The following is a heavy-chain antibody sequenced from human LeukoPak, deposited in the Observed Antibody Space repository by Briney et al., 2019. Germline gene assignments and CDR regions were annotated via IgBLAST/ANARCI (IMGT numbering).Heavy chain of an antibody. Sequence: GGSLRLSCAASGFTFSIYWMHWVGQVPGKGLVWVSHINSDVSGTNYADSVKGRFTISRDNAKNTLYLQINSLRAEDTAVYYCARAGVVGPFDIWGQGTMVTVSS. V-gene: IGHV3-74*01. J-gene: IGHJ3*02. CDR3: ARAGVVGPFDI. CDR2: INSDVSGT. CDR1: GFTFSIYW. D-gene: IGHD2-15*01.